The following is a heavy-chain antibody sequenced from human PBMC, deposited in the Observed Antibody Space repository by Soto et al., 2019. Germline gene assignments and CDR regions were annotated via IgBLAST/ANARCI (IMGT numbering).Heavy chain of an antibody. CDR3: ARVERGTATTVVDAFDI. D-gene: IGHD1-1*01. CDR1: GGFVSSGSYY. V-gene: IGHV4-34*01. Sequence: QVQLQQWGAGLLNPSETLSLTCAVYGGFVSSGSYYWSWIRQPPGKGLEWIGEMSHSGGTHFNPSLKSRVTISVDTSKNQFALKMSSVTAADTALYYWARVERGTATTVVDAFDIWGPGTMVTVSS. CDR2: MSHSGGT. J-gene: IGHJ3*02.